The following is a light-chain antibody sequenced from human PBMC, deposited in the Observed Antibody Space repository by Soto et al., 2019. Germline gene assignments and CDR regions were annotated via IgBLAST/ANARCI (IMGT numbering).Light chain of an antibody. CDR1: QSVSSDY. CDR3: QLYGGSRPFT. Sequence: EIVLTQSPGTLSLSPGDRATLSCRASQSVSSDYLAWYQQKPGQAPRLLISRASRRATGIPDRFSGSWSGTDFTLTITRLEAEDFSDYYCQLYGGSRPFTFRPGTKVDIK. CDR2: RAS. J-gene: IGKJ3*01. V-gene: IGKV3-20*01.